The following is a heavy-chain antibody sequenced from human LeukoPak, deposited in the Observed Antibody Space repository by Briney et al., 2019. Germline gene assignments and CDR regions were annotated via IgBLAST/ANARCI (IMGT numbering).Heavy chain of an antibody. V-gene: IGHV3-13*01. CDR3: ARAASYNYNNRPYLFDS. D-gene: IGHD3-10*01. CDR2: IGAFGDT. Sequence: PGGSLRLSCAASGFAFSSYDMHWVRQASGKGLEWVSGIGAFGDTYSGVAVRGRFTISRDKAKNSLYLQMNSLGAGDTAVYFCARAASYNYNNRPYLFDSWGQGTLVAVSS. J-gene: IGHJ4*02. CDR1: GFAFSSYD.